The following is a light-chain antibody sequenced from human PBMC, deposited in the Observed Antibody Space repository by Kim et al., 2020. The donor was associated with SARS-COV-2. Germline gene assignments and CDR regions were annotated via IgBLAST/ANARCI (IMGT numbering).Light chain of an antibody. CDR1: QSISSW. CDR3: QQYNTYST. Sequence: SASVGDRVTITCRASQSISSWLAWYQQKPGKAPKLLISKASSLERGAPSRFSASGSGTEFSLTISSLQPDDFATYYCQQYNTYSTFGQGTKVDIK. CDR2: KAS. J-gene: IGKJ1*01. V-gene: IGKV1-5*03.